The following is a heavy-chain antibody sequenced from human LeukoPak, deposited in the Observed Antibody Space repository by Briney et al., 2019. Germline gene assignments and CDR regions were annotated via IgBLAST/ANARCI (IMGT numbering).Heavy chain of an antibody. D-gene: IGHD2-15*01. CDR2: ISAYNGNT. CDR1: GYTFTSYG. J-gene: IGHJ5*02. CDR3: ARDITTRRLAATNWFDP. Sequence: GASVKVSCKASGYTFTSYGISWVRQAPGQGLEWMGWISAYNGNTNYAQKLQGRVTMTTDTSTSTAYMELRSLRSDDTAVYYCARDITTRRLAATNWFDPWGQGTLVTVSS. V-gene: IGHV1-18*01.